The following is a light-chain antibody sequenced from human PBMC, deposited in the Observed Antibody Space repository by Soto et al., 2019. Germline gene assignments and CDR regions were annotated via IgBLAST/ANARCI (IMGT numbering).Light chain of an antibody. CDR3: QKYNSAPHT. CDR1: QGISNY. J-gene: IGKJ2*01. CDR2: AAS. Sequence: DIQMTQSPSSLSASVGDRVIITCRASQGISNYLAWYQQTPGKVPKLLIYAASTLRSGVPSRFSGSGSGTDFTLTISSLQPEDVATYYCQKYNSAPHTFGQGTKLEIK. V-gene: IGKV1-27*01.